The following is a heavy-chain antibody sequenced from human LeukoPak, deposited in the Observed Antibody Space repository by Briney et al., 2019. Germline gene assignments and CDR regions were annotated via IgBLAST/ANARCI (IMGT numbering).Heavy chain of an antibody. CDR3: ARDRLDSSGYPLGYYYYYMDV. Sequence: GASVKVSCKASGYTFTGYYMHWVRQAPGQGLEWMGRINPNSGGTNYAQKFQGRVTMTRDTSISTAYMELSRLRSDDTAVYYCARDRLDSSGYPLGYYYYYMDVWGKGTTVTVSS. V-gene: IGHV1-2*06. J-gene: IGHJ6*03. CDR2: INPNSGGT. CDR1: GYTFTGYY. D-gene: IGHD3-22*01.